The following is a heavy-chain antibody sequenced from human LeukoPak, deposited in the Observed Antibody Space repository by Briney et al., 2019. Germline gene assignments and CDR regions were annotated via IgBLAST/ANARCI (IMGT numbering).Heavy chain of an antibody. D-gene: IGHD1-26*01. CDR3: ARDGMGATSDY. CDR1: GGSISSYY. V-gene: IGHV4-59*01. J-gene: IGHJ4*02. Sequence: PSETLSLTCTVSGGSISSYYWSWIRQPPAKGLEWIGYIYYSGSTNYNPSLKSRVTISVDTSKNQFSLKLSSVTAADTAVYYCARDGMGATSDYWGQGTLVTVSS. CDR2: IYYSGST.